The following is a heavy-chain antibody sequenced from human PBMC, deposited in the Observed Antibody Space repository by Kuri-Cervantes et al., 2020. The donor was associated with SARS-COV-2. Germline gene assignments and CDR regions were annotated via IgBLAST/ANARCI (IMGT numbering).Heavy chain of an antibody. CDR3: ARGIAVALRWFDP. D-gene: IGHD6-19*01. CDR1: GGSFSGYY. Sequence: SQTLSLTCAVYGGSFSGYYWSWIRQPPGKGLEWIGEINHSGSTNYNPSLKSRVTVSVDTSKNQFSLKLSSVTAADTAVYYCARGIAVALRWFDPWGQGTLVTVSS. J-gene: IGHJ5*02. V-gene: IGHV4-34*01. CDR2: INHSGST.